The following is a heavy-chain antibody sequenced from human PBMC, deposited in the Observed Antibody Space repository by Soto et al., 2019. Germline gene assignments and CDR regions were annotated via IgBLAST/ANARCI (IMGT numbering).Heavy chain of an antibody. V-gene: IGHV4-34*01. CDR1: GGSFSGYY. J-gene: IGHJ6*02. D-gene: IGHD6-13*01. CDR3: ARGRGLAAVGNYYYYYGMDV. Sequence: SETLSLTSAVYGGSFSGYYWSWIRQPPGKGLEWIGEINHSGSTNYNPSLKSRVTISVDTSKNQFSLKLSSVTAADTAVYYCARGRGLAAVGNYYYYYGMDVWGQGTTVTVSS. CDR2: INHSGST.